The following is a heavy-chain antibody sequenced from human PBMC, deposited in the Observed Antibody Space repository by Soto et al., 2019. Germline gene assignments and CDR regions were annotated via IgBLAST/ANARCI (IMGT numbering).Heavy chain of an antibody. CDR1: GGSISSGGYY. V-gene: IGHV4-31*03. CDR3: ARDPLVAAIDPLYGMDV. J-gene: IGHJ6*02. CDR2: IYYSGST. Sequence: PSETLSLTCTVSGGSISSGGYYWSWIRQHPGKGLEWIGYIYYSGSTYYNPSLKSRVTISVDTSKNQFSLKLSSVTAADTAVYYCARDPLVAAIDPLYGMDVWGQGTTVTVS. D-gene: IGHD2-15*01.